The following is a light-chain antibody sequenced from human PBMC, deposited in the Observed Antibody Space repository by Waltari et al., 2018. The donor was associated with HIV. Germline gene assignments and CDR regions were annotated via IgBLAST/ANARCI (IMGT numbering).Light chain of an antibody. Sequence: QSVLTQPPSAYGTPGQRVTISCSGSSSNIGSNTVNWYQQLQGTAPKLLIYSNNQRPSGVPDRFSGSKSGTSASLAISGLQSEDEADYYCAAWDDSLNGVVFGGGTKLTVL. V-gene: IGLV1-44*01. CDR1: SSNIGSNT. J-gene: IGLJ2*01. CDR3: AAWDDSLNGVV. CDR2: SNN.